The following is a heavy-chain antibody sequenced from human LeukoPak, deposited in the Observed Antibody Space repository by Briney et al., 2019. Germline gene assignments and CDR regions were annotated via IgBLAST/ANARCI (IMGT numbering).Heavy chain of an antibody. V-gene: IGHV5-51*01. D-gene: IGHD3-10*01. CDR3: ARRLLWFGELFHDAFDI. CDR2: IYPGDSDT. Sequence: GESLKISCKASGYSFTSYWIGWVRQMPGKGLEWMGIIYPGDSDTRYSPSFQGQVTISADKSISTAYLQWSSLKASDTAMYYCARRLLWFGELFHDAFDIWGQGTMVTVSS. J-gene: IGHJ3*02. CDR1: GYSFTSYW.